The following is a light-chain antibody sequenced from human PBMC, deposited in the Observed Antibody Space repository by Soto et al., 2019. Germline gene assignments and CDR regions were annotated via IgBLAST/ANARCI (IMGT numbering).Light chain of an antibody. Sequence: DIQMTHSPSTLPGSVGDRFTLTCRASQNIRNLLAWYQQKPGKAPKPLIYDASTLKTGVPSRFSGSVSGSEFNFTITGLQPDDFAAYFCQQYNSYSTFGQGTQLEIK. CDR1: QNIRNL. CDR3: QQYNSYST. J-gene: IGKJ5*01. V-gene: IGKV1-5*01. CDR2: DAS.